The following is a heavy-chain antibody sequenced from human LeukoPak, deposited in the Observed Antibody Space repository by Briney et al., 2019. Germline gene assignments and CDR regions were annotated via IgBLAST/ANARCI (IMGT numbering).Heavy chain of an antibody. J-gene: IGHJ4*02. CDR1: GFTFSSYV. CDR3: AKGGTTFDY. Sequence: PGGSLRLSCAASGFTFSSYVMHWVRQAPGKGLEWVAIISYDGSNEYYADSVKGRFTISRDNAKNSLYLQMNSLRAEDTASYYCAKGGTTFDYWGQGTLVTVSS. V-gene: IGHV3-30*04. CDR2: ISYDGSNE. D-gene: IGHD1-1*01.